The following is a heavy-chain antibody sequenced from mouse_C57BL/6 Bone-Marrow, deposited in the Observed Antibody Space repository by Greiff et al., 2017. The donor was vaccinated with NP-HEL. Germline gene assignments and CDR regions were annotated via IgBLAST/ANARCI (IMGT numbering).Heavy chain of an antibody. J-gene: IGHJ2*01. CDR1: GYTFTDYY. Sequence: EVQLQQSGPELVKPGASVKISCKASGYTFTDYYMNWVKQSHGKSLEWIGDINPNNGGTSYNQKFKGKATLTVDKSSSTAYMELRSLTSEDSAVYYCAGDWYYFDYWGQGTTLTVSS. CDR2: INPNNGGT. V-gene: IGHV1-26*01. CDR3: AGDWYYFDY. D-gene: IGHD3-3*01.